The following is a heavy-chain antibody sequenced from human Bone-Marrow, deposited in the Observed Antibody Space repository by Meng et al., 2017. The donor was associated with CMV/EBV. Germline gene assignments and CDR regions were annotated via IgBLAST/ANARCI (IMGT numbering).Heavy chain of an antibody. D-gene: IGHD1-26*01. CDR3: ARTGESGSYYDAFDI. CDR1: GGSFSGYY. V-gene: IGHV4-34*01. J-gene: IGHJ3*02. CDR2: INHSGST. Sequence: SETLSLTCAVYGGSFSGYYWSWIRQPPGKGLEWIGEINHSGSTYYNPSLKSRVTISVDTSKNQFSLKLSSVTAADTAVYYCARTGESGSYYDAFDIWGQGTMVTVSS.